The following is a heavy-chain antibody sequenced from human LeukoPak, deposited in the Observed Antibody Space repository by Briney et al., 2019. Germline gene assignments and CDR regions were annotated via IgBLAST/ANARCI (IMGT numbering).Heavy chain of an antibody. D-gene: IGHD1-14*01. J-gene: IGHJ6*03. V-gene: IGHV1-8*01. CDR2: MDPKSGNT. Sequence: GASVKVSCKASGYTFTSFDINWVRQATGQGLEWMGWMDPKSGNTGYAQKLQGRVTMTTDTSTSTAYMELRSLRSDDTAVYYCAGNNHKRMPYYMDVWGKGTTVTVSS. CDR1: GYTFTSFD. CDR3: AGNNHKRMPYYMDV.